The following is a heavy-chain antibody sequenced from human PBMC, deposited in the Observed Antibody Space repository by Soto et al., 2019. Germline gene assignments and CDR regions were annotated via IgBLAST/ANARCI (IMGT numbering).Heavy chain of an antibody. CDR3: ARLSSGNYFDY. CDR1: GLIVSSNY. D-gene: IGHD3-16*02. Sequence: EVQLVESGGGLIQPGGSLRLSCVASGLIVSSNYMGWVRQAPEKGLEWVSVVNAGGSTHYADSVKGRFTISRDNSKNTLYLQMNGLRADDTAVYYCARLSSGNYFDYWGQGTLVTVSS. V-gene: IGHV3-53*01. CDR2: VNAGGST. J-gene: IGHJ4*02.